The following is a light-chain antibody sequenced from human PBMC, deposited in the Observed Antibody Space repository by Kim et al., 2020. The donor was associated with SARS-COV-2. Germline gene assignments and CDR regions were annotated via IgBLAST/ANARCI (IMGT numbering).Light chain of an antibody. CDR2: QGT. V-gene: IGLV3-1*01. CDR3: HVWDSTTTV. Sequence: SYELTQPPSVSVSPGQTASITCSGDRLGDKYVCWYQQKPGQSPVVVIYQGTKRPSGIPERFSGSNSGNTATLTISETQAMDEADYYCHVWDSTTTVFGGGTQLTVL. J-gene: IGLJ2*01. CDR1: RLGDKY.